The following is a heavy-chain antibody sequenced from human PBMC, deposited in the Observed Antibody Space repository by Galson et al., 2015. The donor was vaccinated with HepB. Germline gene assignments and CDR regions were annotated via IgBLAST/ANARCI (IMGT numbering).Heavy chain of an antibody. CDR3: TTDSAAMDYDY. D-gene: IGHD5-18*01. Sequence: SLRLSCAVSGFTFNKAWMTWVRQASGKGLEWVGRIISKTDGGSTDYAAPVRGRFTISRDDSKNTLYLQMDSLKTEDTAVYYCTTDSAAMDYDYWGQGTLVTVSS. J-gene: IGHJ4*02. V-gene: IGHV3-15*01. CDR1: GFTFNKAW. CDR2: IISKTDGGST.